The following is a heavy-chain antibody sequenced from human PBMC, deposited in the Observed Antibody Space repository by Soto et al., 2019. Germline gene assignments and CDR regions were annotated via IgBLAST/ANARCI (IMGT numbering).Heavy chain of an antibody. CDR3: AKDPLDDYSNYGTIDY. J-gene: IGHJ4*02. D-gene: IGHD4-4*01. CDR1: GFTFDDYA. CDR2: ISWNSGSI. V-gene: IGHV3-9*01. Sequence: EVQLVESGGGLVQPGRSLRLSCAASGFTFDDYAMHWVRQAPGKGLEWVSGISWNSGSIGYADSVKGRFTISRDNAKNSLYLQMNSLRAEDTALYYCAKDPLDDYSNYGTIDYWGQGTLVTVSS.